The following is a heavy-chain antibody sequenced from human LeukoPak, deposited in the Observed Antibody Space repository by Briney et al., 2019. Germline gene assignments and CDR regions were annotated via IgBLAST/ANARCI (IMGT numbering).Heavy chain of an antibody. CDR2: IHYSGST. V-gene: IGHV4-59*01. CDR3: ARSSTWNDGFDI. D-gene: IGHD2-2*01. CDR1: GGSISGYY. J-gene: IGHJ3*02. Sequence: PSETLSLTCPVSGGSISGYYWSWIRQPPGKGLEWIGYIHYSGSTNYKSPLKSRITISTDTSKNQFSLKLDSVTAADTAVYYCARSSTWNDGFDIWGQGIMVIVSS.